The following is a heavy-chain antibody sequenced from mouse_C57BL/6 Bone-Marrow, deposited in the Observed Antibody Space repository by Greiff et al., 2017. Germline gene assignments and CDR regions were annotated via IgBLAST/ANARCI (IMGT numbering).Heavy chain of an antibody. CDR1: GYTFTGYW. CDR3: ARDYGSSYSHYYAMDY. D-gene: IGHD1-1*01. CDR2: ILPGSGST. Sequence: QVQLQQSGAELMKPGASVKLSCKATGYTFTGYWIEWVKQRPGHGLEWIGEILPGSGSTNYNEKFKGKATFTADTSSNTAYMQLSSLTTEDSAISYGARDYGSSYSHYYAMDYWGQGTSVTVSS. V-gene: IGHV1-9*01. J-gene: IGHJ4*01.